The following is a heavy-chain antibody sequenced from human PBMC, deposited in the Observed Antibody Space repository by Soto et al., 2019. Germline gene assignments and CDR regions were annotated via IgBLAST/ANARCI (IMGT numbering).Heavy chain of an antibody. CDR2: IWYDGSNK. Sequence: PGGSLRLSCAASGFTFSSYGMHWVRQAPGKGLEWVAVIWYDGSNKYYADSVKGRFTISRDNSMNTLYLQMNSLRAEDTAVYYCARLGRIAAAGTFDYWGQGTLVTVSS. J-gene: IGHJ4*02. D-gene: IGHD6-13*01. V-gene: IGHV3-33*01. CDR3: ARLGRIAAAGTFDY. CDR1: GFTFSSYG.